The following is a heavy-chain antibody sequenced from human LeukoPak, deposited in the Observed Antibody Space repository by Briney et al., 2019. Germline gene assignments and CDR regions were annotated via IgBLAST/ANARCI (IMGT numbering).Heavy chain of an antibody. J-gene: IGHJ4*02. D-gene: IGHD6-19*01. V-gene: IGHV3-23*01. Sequence: PGGSLRLSCAASGFTFSSYAMSWVRQAPGKGLEWVSAIRGSGGGTYHADSVKGRFTISRDNSKNTLYLQMNSLRDEDTALYYCAKAGIGVVGYFDYGGQGTLVTVSA. CDR1: GFTFSSYA. CDR3: AKAGIGVVGYFDY. CDR2: IRGSGGGT.